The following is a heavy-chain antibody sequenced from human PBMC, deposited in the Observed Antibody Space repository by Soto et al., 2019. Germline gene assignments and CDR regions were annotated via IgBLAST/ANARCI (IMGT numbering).Heavy chain of an antibody. CDR1: GGSFSGYY. Sequence: LDTLSLTCAGYGGSFSGYYWTWIRQPPGKGLEWIGEINHSGSTNYNPSLKSRVTISVDTSKNQFSLKLSSVTAADTAVYYCARGYWSLEQPPYCDYWGQGTLFTVSS. D-gene: IGHD2-8*02. V-gene: IGHV4-34*01. CDR3: ARGYWSLEQPPYCDY. J-gene: IGHJ4*02. CDR2: INHSGST.